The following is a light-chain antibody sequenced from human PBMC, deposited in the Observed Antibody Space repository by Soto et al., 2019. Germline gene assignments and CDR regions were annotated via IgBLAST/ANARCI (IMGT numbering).Light chain of an antibody. CDR3: CAYAATYTDV. V-gene: IGLV2-23*01. Sequence: QAVLTQPASVSWSPGQSITISCTGTSRDVGKYNLVSWYQQHPGKAPKVMILQGYKRPSGVSNRFSGSKFGNTASLTISGLQAEDEAEYYCCAYAATYTDVFGPGTKGTVL. CDR1: SRDVGKYNL. J-gene: IGLJ1*01. CDR2: QGY.